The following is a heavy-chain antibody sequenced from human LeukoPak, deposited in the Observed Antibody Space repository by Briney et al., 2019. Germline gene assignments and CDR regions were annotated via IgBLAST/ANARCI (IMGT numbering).Heavy chain of an antibody. D-gene: IGHD5-18*01. V-gene: IGHV4-59*01. J-gene: IGHJ4*02. Sequence: SETLSLTCTVSGGSISSYYWSWIRQPPGKGLEWIGYIYYSGSTNYNPSLKSRVTISVDTSKNQFSLKLSSVTAADTAVYYCARTEDTAIGTSGYYFDYWGQGTLVTVSS. CDR3: ARTEDTAIGTSGYYFDY. CDR2: IYYSGST. CDR1: GGSISSYY.